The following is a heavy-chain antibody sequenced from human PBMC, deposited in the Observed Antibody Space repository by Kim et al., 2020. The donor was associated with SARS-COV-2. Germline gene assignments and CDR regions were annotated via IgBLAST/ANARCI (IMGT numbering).Heavy chain of an antibody. Sequence: SETLSLTCAVYGGSFSGYYWSWIRQPPGKGLEWIGEINHSGSTNYNPSLKSRVTISVDTSKNQFSLKLSSVTAADTAVYYCASGYASYREGYWGQGTLVTVSS. D-gene: IGHD3-16*01. CDR2: INHSGST. CDR3: ASGYASYREGY. V-gene: IGHV4-34*01. CDR1: GGSFSGYY. J-gene: IGHJ4*02.